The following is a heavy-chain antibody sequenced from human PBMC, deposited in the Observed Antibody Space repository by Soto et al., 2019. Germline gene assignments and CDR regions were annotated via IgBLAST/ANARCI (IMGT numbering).Heavy chain of an antibody. CDR1: GYTFTNHG. Sequence: ASVKVSCKASGYTFTNHGISWVRQAPGEGLEWMGWISPYNGDTNNAQEFQGRVTMTTDTPTNTGFMELTRLTSDDTAVYYCAREELRFLEWLGYYYYYGMDVWGQGTTVTVSS. J-gene: IGHJ6*02. CDR2: ISPYNGDT. D-gene: IGHD3-3*01. V-gene: IGHV1-18*01. CDR3: AREELRFLEWLGYYYYYGMDV.